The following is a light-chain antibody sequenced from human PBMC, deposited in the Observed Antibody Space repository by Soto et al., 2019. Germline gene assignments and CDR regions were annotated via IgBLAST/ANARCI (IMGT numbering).Light chain of an antibody. CDR3: QQYGSSPTWT. J-gene: IGKJ1*01. V-gene: IGKV3-20*01. Sequence: IVLTQSPGTLSLSPGERAPLSCRASQSVSSNHLAWYQQKPGRAPRLLIYNASNRATGIPDRFSGSGSGTDFTLTISRLEPEDSAVYYCQQYGSSPTWTFGQGTKVDIK. CDR1: QSVSSNH. CDR2: NAS.